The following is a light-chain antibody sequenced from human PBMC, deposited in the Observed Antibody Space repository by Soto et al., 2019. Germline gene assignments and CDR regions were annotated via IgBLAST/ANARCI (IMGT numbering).Light chain of an antibody. Sequence: QAVVTQSPSASASLGASVKLTCTLSSGHSSYAIAWHQQQPEKGPRYLMKLNSDGSHSKGDGIPDRFSGSSSGAECYLTISSLQSEDEADYYCQTWGTGIQVVFGGGTKLTVL. CDR2: LNSDGSH. CDR3: QTWGTGIQVV. J-gene: IGLJ2*01. CDR1: SGHSSYA. V-gene: IGLV4-69*01.